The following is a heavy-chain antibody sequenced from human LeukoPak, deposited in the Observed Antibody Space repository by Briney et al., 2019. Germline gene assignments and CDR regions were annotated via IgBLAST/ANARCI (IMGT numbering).Heavy chain of an antibody. Sequence: GESLKISRKGSGYSFTRYWIGWVRQMPGKGLEWMGINYPGDSDTRYSPSFQGQVTISADKSISTAYLQWSSLKASDTAMYYCARLRLVRSWLDPWGQGTLVTVSS. CDR3: ARLRLVRSWLDP. D-gene: IGHD6-19*01. J-gene: IGHJ5*02. CDR1: GYSFTRYW. V-gene: IGHV5-51*01. CDR2: NYPGDSDT.